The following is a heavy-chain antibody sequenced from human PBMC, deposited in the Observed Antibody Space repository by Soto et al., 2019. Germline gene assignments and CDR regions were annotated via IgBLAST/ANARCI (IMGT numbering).Heavy chain of an antibody. CDR3: ARDGGNDRYYFDY. CDR2: IYYSGST. CDR1: GGSISSSSYY. V-gene: IGHV4-39*07. J-gene: IGHJ4*02. D-gene: IGHD2-15*01. Sequence: SETLSLTCTVSGGSISSSSYYWGWIRQPPGKGLEWIGSIYYSGSTYYNPSLKSRVTISVDTSKNQFSLKLSSVTAADTAVYYCARDGGNDRYYFDYWGQGTLVTVSS.